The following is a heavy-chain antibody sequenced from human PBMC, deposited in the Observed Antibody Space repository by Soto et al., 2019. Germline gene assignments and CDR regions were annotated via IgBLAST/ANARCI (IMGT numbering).Heavy chain of an antibody. CDR1: GYTFTGYY. CDR2: INPNSGGT. J-gene: IGHJ5*02. D-gene: IGHD3-22*01. V-gene: IGHV1-2*02. CDR3: ARDYPPDYYDSSGYYFGGWFDL. Sequence: ASVKVSCKASGYTFTGYYMHWVRQAPGQGLEWMGWINPNSGGTNYAQKFQGRVTMTRDTSISTAYMELSRLRFDDTAVYYCARDYPPDYYDSSGYYFGGWFDLWGQGTLVTVS.